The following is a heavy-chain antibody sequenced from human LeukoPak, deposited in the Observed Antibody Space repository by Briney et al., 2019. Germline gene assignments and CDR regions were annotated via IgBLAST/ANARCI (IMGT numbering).Heavy chain of an antibody. CDR1: GFTFDDYG. CDR3: AREYASGYYRTFDY. CDR2: IDRNGDST. D-gene: IGHD3-22*01. J-gene: IGHJ4*02. Sequence: TGGSLRLSCAASGFTFDDYGMSWVRQAPGKGLEWVSGIDRNGDSTGYADSVEGRFTISRDNAKNSLYLQMNSLRADDTAVYYCAREYASGYYRTFDYWGQGTVVTVSS. V-gene: IGHV3-20*04.